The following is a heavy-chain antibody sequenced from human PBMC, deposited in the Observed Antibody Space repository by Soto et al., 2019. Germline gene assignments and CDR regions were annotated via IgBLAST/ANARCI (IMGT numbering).Heavy chain of an antibody. CDR3: ARDGDYSGDAFDI. CDR1: GGSISSGGYY. V-gene: IGHV4-31*03. Sequence: QVQLQESGPGLVKPSQTLSLTCTVSGGSISSGGYYWSWIRQHPGKVLEWIGYIYYSGSTYYNPSLESRVTISVDTSKNQFSLKLSSVTAADTAVYYCARDGDYSGDAFDIWGQGTMVTVSS. CDR2: IYYSGST. J-gene: IGHJ3*02. D-gene: IGHD4-17*01.